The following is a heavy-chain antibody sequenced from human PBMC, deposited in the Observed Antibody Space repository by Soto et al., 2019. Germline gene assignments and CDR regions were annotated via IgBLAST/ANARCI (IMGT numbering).Heavy chain of an antibody. V-gene: IGHV3-74*01. CDR3: TTTFEK. Sequence: PGGSLRLSCAASGFTFKISWMHWVRQVPGKGLIWVARVDADGSGTSYADSVKGRFSTSRDNAKSTVYLQMNSLRVEDTAIYYCTTTFEKWGQGTTVTVSS. J-gene: IGHJ3*02. CDR1: GFTFKISW. CDR2: VDADGSGT.